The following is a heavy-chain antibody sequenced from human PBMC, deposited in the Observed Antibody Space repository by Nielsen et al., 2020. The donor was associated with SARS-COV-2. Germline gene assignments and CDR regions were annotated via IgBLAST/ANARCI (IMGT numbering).Heavy chain of an antibody. CDR3: AGGYNYCSSFHP. V-gene: IGHV4-30-4*01. Sequence: SETLSLTCTVSGGSISSADHYWSWIRQPPGKGLEWIGHIYYSGSTYNNPSLRSRVTKSLDMSQNQFSLNLTSVTAADTAVYYCAGGYNYCSSFHPLGQGTLVTVSS. CDR1: GGSISSADHY. J-gene: IGHJ5*02. D-gene: IGHD5-18*01. CDR2: IYYSGST.